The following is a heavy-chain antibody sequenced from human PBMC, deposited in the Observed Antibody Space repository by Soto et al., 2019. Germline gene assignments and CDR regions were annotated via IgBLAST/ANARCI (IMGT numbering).Heavy chain of an antibody. CDR1: GFTFSSYG. CDR2: IWYDGSNK. D-gene: IGHD3-10*01. J-gene: IGHJ4*02. V-gene: IGHV3-33*01. Sequence: PGGSLRLSCAASGFTFSSYGMHWVRQAPGKGLEWVAVIWYDGSNKYYADSVKGRFTISRDNSKNTLYLQMNSLRAEDTAVYYCAREIRGYFEYYFDYWCQGTLVTVSS. CDR3: AREIRGYFEYYFDY.